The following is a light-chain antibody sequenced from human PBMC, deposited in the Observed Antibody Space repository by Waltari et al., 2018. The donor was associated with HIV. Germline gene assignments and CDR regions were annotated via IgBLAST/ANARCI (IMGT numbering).Light chain of an antibody. V-gene: IGLV2-23*02. Sequence: QSALTQPASVSGSPGQSITISCTGTSSDVGSYYLVSWYQQHPGNAPKLMIYGVSTRPSGVSNRFSGSKSGNTASLTIAGLQAEDEADYYCCSYAGSSTFVVFGGGTKLTVL. CDR1: SSDVGSYYL. CDR3: CSYAGSSTFVV. J-gene: IGLJ2*01. CDR2: GVS.